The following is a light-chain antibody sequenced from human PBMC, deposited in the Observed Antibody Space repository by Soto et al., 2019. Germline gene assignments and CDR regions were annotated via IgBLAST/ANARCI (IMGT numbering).Light chain of an antibody. Sequence: QSVLTQPPSASGTPGQRVTICCSGSSSNVGRNPVDWYQQIPGTAPKVLIYSVNQRPAGVPDRFSGSKSGTSASLAINGLQSEDGSNYYCAAWDDSLNALVFGGGTKLTVL. CDR1: SSNVGRNP. CDR2: SVN. V-gene: IGLV1-44*01. J-gene: IGLJ2*01. CDR3: AAWDDSLNALV.